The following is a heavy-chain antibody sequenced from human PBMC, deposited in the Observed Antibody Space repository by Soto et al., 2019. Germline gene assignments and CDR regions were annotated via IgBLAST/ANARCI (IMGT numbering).Heavy chain of an antibody. CDR3: ARVLERTTILGLGAFDI. Sequence: QLQLVQSGAEVKKPTSSVKVSCQLSGGALGSYAFTWVRHAPGQGFEWMGGIIPMYGTTNYPQKFQDRVIMSADTATSTVYMDLSSLRSEDTAVYYCARVLERTTILGLGAFDIWGQGTMVTVSS. J-gene: IGHJ3*02. CDR1: GGALGSYA. D-gene: IGHD3-16*01. V-gene: IGHV1-69*06. CDR2: IIPMYGTT.